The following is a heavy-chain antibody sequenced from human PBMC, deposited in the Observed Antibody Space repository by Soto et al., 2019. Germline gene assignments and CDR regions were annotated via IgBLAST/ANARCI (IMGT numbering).Heavy chain of an antibody. CDR2: ISGSGGST. J-gene: IGHJ4*02. CDR3: AKDRHYYGSGSYYDDPDY. Sequence: GGSLRLSCAASGFTFSSYAMSWVRQAPGKGLEWVSAISGSGGSTYYADSVKGRFTISRDNSKNTLYLQMNSLRAEDTAVYYCAKDRHYYGSGSYYDDPDYWGQGTLVTVSS. V-gene: IGHV3-23*01. D-gene: IGHD3-10*01. CDR1: GFTFSSYA.